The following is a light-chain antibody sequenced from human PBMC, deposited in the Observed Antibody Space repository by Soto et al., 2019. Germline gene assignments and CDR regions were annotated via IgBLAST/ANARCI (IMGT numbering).Light chain of an antibody. CDR2: GAS. J-gene: IGKJ4*01. CDR3: HQYNNRPLT. CDR1: QSVISN. V-gene: IGKV3-15*01. Sequence: EIVMTQSPATLSVSPGARATLSCRASQSVISNLAWYQQKPGQAPRHLIYGASTRATSSTARFSGSCSGTEVTPTISSLQPADFAVYYCHQYNNRPLTFGGGTQVEIK.